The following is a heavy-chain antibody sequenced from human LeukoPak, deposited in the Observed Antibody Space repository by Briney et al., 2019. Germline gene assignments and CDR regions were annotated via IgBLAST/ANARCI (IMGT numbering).Heavy chain of an antibody. CDR1: GFTFSDYY. J-gene: IGHJ4*02. Sequence: GGSLRLSCAASGFTFSDYYMSWIRQAPGKGLEWVSYISSSGSTIYYADSVKGRFTISRDNAKNSLYLQMNSLRAEDTAVYYCARDLLDWTTVELTTPYWGQGTLVTVSS. CDR2: ISSSGSTI. CDR3: ARDLLDWTTVELTTPY. V-gene: IGHV3-11*01. D-gene: IGHD4-17*01.